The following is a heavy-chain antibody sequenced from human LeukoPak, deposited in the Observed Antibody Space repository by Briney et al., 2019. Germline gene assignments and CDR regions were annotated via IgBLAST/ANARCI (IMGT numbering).Heavy chain of an antibody. V-gene: IGHV4-59*01. J-gene: IGHJ4*02. D-gene: IGHD1-1*01. CDR1: GGSISSYY. Sequence: SETLSLTCTVSGGSISSYYWSWIRQPPGKGLEWIGYIYYSGSTNYNPSLKSRVTISVDTSKNQFSLKLSSVTAADTAVYYCARYNWNYGLFDDWGQGTLVTVSS. CDR3: ARYNWNYGLFDD. CDR2: IYYSGST.